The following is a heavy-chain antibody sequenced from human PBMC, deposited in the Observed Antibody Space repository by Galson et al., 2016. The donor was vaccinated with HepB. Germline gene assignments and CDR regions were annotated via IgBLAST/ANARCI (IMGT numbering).Heavy chain of an antibody. CDR2: ITWDGSP. D-gene: IGHD3-9*01. CDR3: ARVADWDGFDP. J-gene: IGHJ5*02. Sequence: SLRLSCAASGFTFDEYPMHWVRQGPGKGLEWVALITWDGSPSYSDSVKGRFTISRDNAKNSLYLQMNSLRAEDTAVYYCARVADWDGFDPWGQGTLVTVSS. V-gene: IGHV3-43*01. CDR1: GFTFDEYP.